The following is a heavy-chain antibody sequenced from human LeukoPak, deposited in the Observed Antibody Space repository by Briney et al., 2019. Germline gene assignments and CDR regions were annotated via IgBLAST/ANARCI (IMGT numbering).Heavy chain of an antibody. CDR1: GGSIRSSYYY. Sequence: PSETLSLTCTVSGGSIRSSYYYWGWVRQAPGKGLEWVSTISSSSSYIYYADSVKGRFTISRDNAKNSLYLQMNSLRAEDTAVYYCARDSSDTAMDLDYWGQGTLVTVSS. D-gene: IGHD5-18*01. CDR3: ARDSSDTAMDLDY. J-gene: IGHJ4*02. CDR2: ISSSSSYI. V-gene: IGHV3-21*01.